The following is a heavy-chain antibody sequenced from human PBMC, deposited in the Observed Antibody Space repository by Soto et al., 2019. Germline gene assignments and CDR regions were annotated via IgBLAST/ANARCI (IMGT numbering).Heavy chain of an antibody. CDR3: AMIEYSSGSDY. D-gene: IGHD6-19*01. Sequence: SVKVSCKASGVTFGSFPIAWVRQAPGQGLEWVGGIIPIFGTTKYAQNFRDRVTISADESTSTAYMELSSLRFEDTAVYYCAMIEYSSGSDYWGQGTLVTVSS. J-gene: IGHJ4*02. CDR1: GVTFGSFP. V-gene: IGHV1-69*13. CDR2: IIPIFGTT.